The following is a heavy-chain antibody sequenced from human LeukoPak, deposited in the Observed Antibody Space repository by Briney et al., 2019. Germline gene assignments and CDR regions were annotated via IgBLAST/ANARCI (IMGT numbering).Heavy chain of an antibody. CDR2: INPNSGGT. CDR3: ARGAWVAARLLDY. CDR1: GYTFTGSY. Sequence: ASVKVSCKASGYTFTGSYMHWVRQAPGQGLEWMGWINPNSGGTNYAQKFQGRVTMTRDTSISTAYMELGRLRSDDTAVYYCARGAWVAARLLDYWGQGTLVTVSS. J-gene: IGHJ4*02. D-gene: IGHD6-6*01. V-gene: IGHV1-2*02.